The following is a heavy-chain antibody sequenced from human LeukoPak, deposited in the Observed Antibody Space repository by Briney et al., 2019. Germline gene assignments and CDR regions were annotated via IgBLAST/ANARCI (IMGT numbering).Heavy chain of an antibody. Sequence: PETLSLTCTVSGGSISSYYWSWIRQPAGKGLEWIGRIYTSGSTNYNPSLKSRVTMSVDTSKNQFSLKLSSVTAADTAVYYCAREYYYDSSGYLNWFDPWGQGTLVTVSS. D-gene: IGHD3-22*01. V-gene: IGHV4-4*07. J-gene: IGHJ5*02. CDR1: GGSISSYY. CDR3: AREYYYDSSGYLNWFDP. CDR2: IYTSGST.